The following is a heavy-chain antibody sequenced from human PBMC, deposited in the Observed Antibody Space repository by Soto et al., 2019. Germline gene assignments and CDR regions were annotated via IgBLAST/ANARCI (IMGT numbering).Heavy chain of an antibody. D-gene: IGHD1-26*01. J-gene: IGHJ4*02. CDR1: GFTFSNYA. CDR3: ARDQKPSGSCRGIFHF. Sequence: QVQLVESGGGVVQPGRSLRLSCGASGFTFSNYAMHWVRQAPGKGLEWVAVISSDGTNKYYADSVKGRFTISIDNSKNTLYLPMNRLRAEHTAVYYCARDQKPSGSCRGIFHFWGQEILVTVSS. CDR2: ISSDGTNK. V-gene: IGHV3-30-3*01.